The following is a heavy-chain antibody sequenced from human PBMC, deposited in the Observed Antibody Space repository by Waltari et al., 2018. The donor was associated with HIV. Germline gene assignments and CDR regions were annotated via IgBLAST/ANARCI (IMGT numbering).Heavy chain of an antibody. CDR1: GGPFSSYA. Sequence: QVQLVQSGAEVKKPGPSVKVSCKASGGPFSSYAISWVLQAPGQGLKWMGAITPIFGTANYAQKVQGRVTITADESTSTAYMELSSLSSEDTVVYYCASASYYYDSSGYYGLDYWGQGTLVTVSS. CDR2: ITPIFGTA. V-gene: IGHV1-69*01. D-gene: IGHD3-22*01. J-gene: IGHJ4*02. CDR3: ASASYYYDSSGYYGLDY.